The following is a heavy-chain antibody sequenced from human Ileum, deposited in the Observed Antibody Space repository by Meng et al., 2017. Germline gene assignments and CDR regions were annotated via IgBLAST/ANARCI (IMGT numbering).Heavy chain of an antibody. D-gene: IGHD4-23*01. J-gene: IGHJ4*02. CDR2: IYHSGLV. V-gene: IGHV4-4*02. Sequence: QVQRQEAGPGLVKPSGTLSLTCAVSGDSISTTNWWNWVRQPPGEGLEWIGEIYHSGLVNYNLSLKSRVTLSIDKSKNQFSLKLISVTAADTGVYYCAANSGKKMHSWGQGTLVTVSS. CDR1: GDSISTTNW. CDR3: AANSGKKMHS.